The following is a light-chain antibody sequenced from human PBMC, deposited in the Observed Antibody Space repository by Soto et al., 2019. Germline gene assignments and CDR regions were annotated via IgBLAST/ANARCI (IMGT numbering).Light chain of an antibody. J-gene: IGKJ4*02. CDR3: QQTYNAPPT. CDR1: QSINNY. CDR2: GAS. V-gene: IGKV1-39*01. Sequence: DIQVTQSPSSLSAAAGDRVTITCRASQSINNYLNWYQHRPGASPKLLIFGASSLHRGVPTRVSGSASGTEFTLAISTLQREDFGTYYCQQTYNAPPTFGAGTKVDIK.